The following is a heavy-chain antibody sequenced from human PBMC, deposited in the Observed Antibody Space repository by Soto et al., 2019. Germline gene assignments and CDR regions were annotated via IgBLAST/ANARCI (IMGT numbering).Heavy chain of an antibody. D-gene: IGHD6-19*01. Sequence: XGSLKLSCAASRFTLGTTDMSWVRQAPGEGLEWVSTIDGSGGITYYADSVKGRFTISRDNSRNTVYLQMNSLRGDDTALYYCVKNSGWFNNWGQGALVTVSS. CDR2: IDGSGGIT. CDR3: VKNSGWFNN. J-gene: IGHJ1*01. CDR1: RFTLGTTD. V-gene: IGHV3-23*01.